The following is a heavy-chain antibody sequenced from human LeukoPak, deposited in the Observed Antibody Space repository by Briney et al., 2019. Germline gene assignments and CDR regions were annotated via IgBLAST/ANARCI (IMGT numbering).Heavy chain of an antibody. CDR3: ARVSGWGGGKDRGYFDY. J-gene: IGHJ4*02. CDR2: IKQDGSEK. CDR1: GFTFSSYW. Sequence: GGSLRLSCAASGFTFSSYWMSWVRQAPGKGLEWVANIKQDGSEKYYVDSVKGRFTISRDNAKNSLYLQMNSLRAEDTAVYYCARVSGWGGGKDRGYFDYWGQGTLVTVSS. V-gene: IGHV3-7*01. D-gene: IGHD6-19*01.